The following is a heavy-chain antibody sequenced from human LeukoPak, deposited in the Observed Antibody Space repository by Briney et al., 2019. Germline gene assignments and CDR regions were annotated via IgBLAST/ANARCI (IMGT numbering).Heavy chain of an antibody. Sequence: ASVKVSCKASGYTFANYGVSWVRQAPGQGLEWMGWISAYNGNTNYAQKFQGRVTLTTDTSTSTAYMELSSLSSEDPAVYYCARDSRPYYDSRGGWFDPWGQGTLVTVSS. D-gene: IGHD3-22*01. J-gene: IGHJ5*02. CDR1: GYTFANYG. CDR3: ARDSRPYYDSRGGWFDP. V-gene: IGHV1-18*01. CDR2: ISAYNGNT.